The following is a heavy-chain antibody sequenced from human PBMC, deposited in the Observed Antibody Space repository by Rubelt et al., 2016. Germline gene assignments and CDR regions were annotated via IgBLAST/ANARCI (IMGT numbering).Heavy chain of an antibody. CDR2: INPSGGST. Sequence: QVQLVQSGAEVKKPGASVKVSCKVSGYTLTELSMHWVRQAPGQGLEWMGIINPSGGSTSYAQKFQGRVTMTRATSTGTGYMGLSSLRAEDAAVDYCERAPCGDYVAFDVWGRGTMVSASS. V-gene: IGHV1-46*01. D-gene: IGHD4-17*01. CDR3: ERAPCGDYVAFDV. CDR1: GYTLTELS. J-gene: IGHJ3*01.